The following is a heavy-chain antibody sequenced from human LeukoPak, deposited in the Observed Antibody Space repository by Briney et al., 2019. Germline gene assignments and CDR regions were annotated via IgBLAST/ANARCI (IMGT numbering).Heavy chain of an antibody. D-gene: IGHD3-3*01. J-gene: IGHJ4*02. V-gene: IGHV3-7*01. CDR1: GFIFTGYF. CDR3: ATDRGWRTSGYYLYYFEY. CDR2: IKHDGSEK. Sequence: GGSLRLSCAASGFIFTGYFMSWVRQAPGKGLEWVASIKHDGSEKYYVDSVRGQFTISRDNTKNLLYLQMSSLRAEDTAVYYCATDRGWRTSGYYLYYFEYWGQGTLVTFSS.